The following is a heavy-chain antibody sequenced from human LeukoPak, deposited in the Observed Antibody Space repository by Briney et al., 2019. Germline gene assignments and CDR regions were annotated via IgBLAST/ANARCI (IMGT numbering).Heavy chain of an antibody. V-gene: IGHV4-34*01. Sequence: PSETLSLTCAVYGGSFSGYYWSWIRQPPGKGLEWIGGINHSGSTNYNPSLKSRVTISVDTSKNQFSLKLSSVTAADTAVYYCARGSYRDIVVVPAAPGGDAFDIWGQGTMVTVSS. J-gene: IGHJ3*02. CDR3: ARGSYRDIVVVPAAPGGDAFDI. CDR2: INHSGST. D-gene: IGHD2-2*01. CDR1: GGSFSGYY.